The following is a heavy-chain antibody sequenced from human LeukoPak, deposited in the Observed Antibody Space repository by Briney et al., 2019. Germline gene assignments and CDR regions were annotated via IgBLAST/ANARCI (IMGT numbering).Heavy chain of an antibody. J-gene: IGHJ4*02. CDR2: ISSSSYI. CDR1: GVTINSCS. CDR3: ARDIGVGYYFDY. V-gene: IGHV3-21*01. D-gene: IGHD6-19*01. Sequence: GGSLRLSCTPSGVTINSCSMNWVCQAPAKGMEWVSSISSSSYIYYADSVKGRFTISRDNAKTSLYLQMNSLRAEDTAVYYCARDIGVGYYFDYWGQGTLVTVSS.